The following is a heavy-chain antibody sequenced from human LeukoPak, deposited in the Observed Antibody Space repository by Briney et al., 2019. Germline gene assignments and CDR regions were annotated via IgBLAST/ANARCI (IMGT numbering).Heavy chain of an antibody. V-gene: IGHV4-59*08. D-gene: IGHD2/OR15-2a*01. CDR2: IYYSGTT. CDR1: GGSISSYY. Sequence: SGTLSLTCTVSGGSISSYYWSWIRQPPGKGQEWIGYIYYSGTTNYNPSLKSRVTISVDTSKDQFSLKLSYVTAADTAVYYCARTGLNSRNFDYWGQGTLVTVSS. J-gene: IGHJ4*02. CDR3: ARTGLNSRNFDY.